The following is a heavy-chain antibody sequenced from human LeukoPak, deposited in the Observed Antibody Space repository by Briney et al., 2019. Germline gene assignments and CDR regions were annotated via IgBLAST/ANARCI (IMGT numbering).Heavy chain of an antibody. D-gene: IGHD6-13*01. V-gene: IGHV3-48*04. Sequence: GGSLRLSCAASGFTFSSYSMNWVRQAPGKGLEWVSYISSSSSTIYYADSVKGRFTISRDNAKNSLYLQMNSLRAEDTAVYYCARVGSSSDYWGQGTLVTVSS. J-gene: IGHJ4*02. CDR3: ARVGSSSDY. CDR2: ISSSSSTI. CDR1: GFTFSSYS.